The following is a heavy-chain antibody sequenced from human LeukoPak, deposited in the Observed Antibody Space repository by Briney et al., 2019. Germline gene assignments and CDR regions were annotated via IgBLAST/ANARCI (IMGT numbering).Heavy chain of an antibody. CDR2: IYHSGST. CDR1: GGSISSGGYS. J-gene: IGHJ5*02. V-gene: IGHV4-30-2*01. D-gene: IGHD2-2*01. CDR3: ARRGYQREFDP. Sequence: SETLSLTCAVSGGSISSGGYSWSWIRQPPGKGLEWIGYIYHSGSTYYNPSLKSRVTISVDRSKNQFSLKLSSVTAADTAVYYCARRGYQREFDPWGQGTLVTVSS.